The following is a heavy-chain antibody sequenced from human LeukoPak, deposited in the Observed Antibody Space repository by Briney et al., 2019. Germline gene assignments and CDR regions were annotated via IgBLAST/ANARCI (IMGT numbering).Heavy chain of an antibody. CDR1: GFTFSSYW. Sequence: GGSLRLSCAASGFTFSSYWMHWVRQAPGKGLVWVSRINSDGSSTSYADSVKGRFTISRDNAKNTLYLQMNSLRAEDTAVYYCARGPTHYYDSSGYYYWGQGTLVTVSS. J-gene: IGHJ4*02. D-gene: IGHD3-22*01. CDR3: ARGPTHYYDSSGYYY. V-gene: IGHV3-74*01. CDR2: INSDGSST.